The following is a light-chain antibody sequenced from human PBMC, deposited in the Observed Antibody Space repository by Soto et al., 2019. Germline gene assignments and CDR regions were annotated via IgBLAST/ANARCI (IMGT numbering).Light chain of an antibody. V-gene: IGKV3-20*01. CDR3: QQSGSSPWT. J-gene: IGKJ1*01. CDR2: GAS. Sequence: EIVLTQSPGTLSLSPGERATLSCRASQSVSSSYLAWYQQKPGQAPRPLIYGASSRAIGIPDRFSGSGSGTYFPLTISRLEPEDFALYYCQQSGSSPWTFGQGTKVEIK. CDR1: QSVSSSY.